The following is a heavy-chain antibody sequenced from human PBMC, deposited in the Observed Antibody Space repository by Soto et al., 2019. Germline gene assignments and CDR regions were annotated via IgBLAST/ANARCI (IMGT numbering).Heavy chain of an antibody. CDR3: ARDITRDFFSIWFDP. CDR2: VSYDGTKK. CDR1: GFMFNSYA. D-gene: IGHD2-21*02. J-gene: IGHJ5*02. Sequence: QLQLVESGGGVVQPGMSLRLSCAASGFMFNSYAMHWVRQAPGKGLEWVAVVSYDGTKKYYADPVKGRFTISRDNSATTLYLQMNSLRPEDTALYYCARDITRDFFSIWFDPWGQRTLITVSS. V-gene: IGHV3-30-3*01.